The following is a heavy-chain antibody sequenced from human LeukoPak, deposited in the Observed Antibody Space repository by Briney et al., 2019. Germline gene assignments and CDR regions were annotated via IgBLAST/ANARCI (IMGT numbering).Heavy chain of an antibody. Sequence: SETLSLTCAVYGGSFSGYYLSWIRQPPGKGLEWIGEINHSGSTNYNPSLKSRVTISVDTSKNQFSLKLSSVTAADTAVYYCARGSSSWYSYNWFDPWGQGTLVTVSS. CDR3: ARGSSSWYSYNWFDP. CDR2: INHSGST. D-gene: IGHD6-13*01. J-gene: IGHJ5*02. V-gene: IGHV4-34*01. CDR1: GGSFSGYY.